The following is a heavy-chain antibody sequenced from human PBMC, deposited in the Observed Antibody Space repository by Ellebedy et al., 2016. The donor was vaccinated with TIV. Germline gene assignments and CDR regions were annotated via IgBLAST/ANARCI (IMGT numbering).Heavy chain of an antibody. CDR2: ISSVRDTT. J-gene: IGHJ4*02. CDR3: VRAFGYGNDAGGY. CDR1: GFTFRLYS. Sequence: GGSLRLXCAASGFTFRLYSMSWVRQAPGKGLEWVSFISSVRDTTYYADSVRGRFTISRDNANNSLYLQMDSLRAEDTAVYYCVRAFGYGNDAGGYWGQGTQVTVSA. V-gene: IGHV3-48*04. D-gene: IGHD3-22*01.